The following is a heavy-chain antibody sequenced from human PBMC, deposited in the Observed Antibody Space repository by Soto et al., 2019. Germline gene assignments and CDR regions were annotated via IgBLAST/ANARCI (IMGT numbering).Heavy chain of an antibody. CDR3: ASPYWDV. D-gene: IGHD2-21*01. V-gene: IGHV4-39*01. J-gene: IGHJ6*02. CDR1: GGAIISSSYY. Sequence: PSETLSLTCTVSGGAIISSSYYWGCIRQPPGKGLEWIGSIYYSGSTYYNPSLKSRVTISVDTSKNQFSLKLSSVTAADTAVYYCASPYWDVWGQGTTVTVSS. CDR2: IYYSGST.